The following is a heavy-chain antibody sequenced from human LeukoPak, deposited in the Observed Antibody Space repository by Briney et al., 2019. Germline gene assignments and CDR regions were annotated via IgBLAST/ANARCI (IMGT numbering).Heavy chain of an antibody. CDR2: ISYGGSNK. V-gene: IGHV3-30*03. Sequence: PGRSLRLSCAASGFTFSSYDMHWVRQAPGKGLEWVAVISYGGSNKYYADSVKGRFTISRDNPKNSLYLQMNSLRAEDTAVYYCARVDTDVGGIDYWGQGTLVTVSS. J-gene: IGHJ4*02. CDR3: ARVDTDVGGIDY. CDR1: GFTFSSYD. D-gene: IGHD5-18*01.